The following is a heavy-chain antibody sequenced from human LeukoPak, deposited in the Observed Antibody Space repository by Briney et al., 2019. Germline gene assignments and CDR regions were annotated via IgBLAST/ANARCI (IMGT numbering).Heavy chain of an antibody. J-gene: IGHJ4*02. V-gene: IGHV4-38-2*02. CDR1: GYSISSGYY. Sequence: SETLSLTCTVSGYSISSGYYWGWIWQPPGKGLEWIGSIYHSGSTYYNPSLKSRVTISVDTSKNQFSLKLSSVTAADTAVYYCAWPARYWGQGTLVTVSS. CDR3: AWPARY. CDR2: IYHSGST.